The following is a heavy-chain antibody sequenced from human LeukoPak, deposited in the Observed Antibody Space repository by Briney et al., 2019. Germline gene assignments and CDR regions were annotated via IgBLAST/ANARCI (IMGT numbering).Heavy chain of an antibody. V-gene: IGHV4-34*01. J-gene: IGHJ5*02. CDR3: ARYSYNWFDP. Sequence: SETLSLTCAVYGGSFSGYYWSWIRQPPGKGREWIGEINHSGSTNYNPSLKSRVTISVDTSKNQCSLELSSVTAADTAVYYCARYSYNWFDPWGQGTLVTVSS. D-gene: IGHD2-21*01. CDR1: GGSFSGYY. CDR2: INHSGST.